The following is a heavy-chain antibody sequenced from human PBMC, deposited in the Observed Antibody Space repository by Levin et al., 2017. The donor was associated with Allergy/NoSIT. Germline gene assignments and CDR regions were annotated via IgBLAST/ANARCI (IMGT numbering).Heavy chain of an antibody. CDR3: ARDDQLREDALDI. V-gene: IGHV3-74*01. D-gene: IGHD5-24*01. Sequence: LSLTCAASGFTFGSHWMHWVRQAPGKGLVWVSRINADGSNTNYADSVKGRFTISRDNANNTLYLQMNSLRAEDSAVYYCARDDQLREDALDIWGQGTVVTVSS. CDR2: INADGSNT. J-gene: IGHJ3*02. CDR1: GFTFGSHW.